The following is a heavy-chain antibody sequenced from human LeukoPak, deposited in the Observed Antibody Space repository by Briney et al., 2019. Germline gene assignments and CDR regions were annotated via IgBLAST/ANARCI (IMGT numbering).Heavy chain of an antibody. Sequence: SVKVSCKASGGTFSSYAISWVRQAPGQGLEWMGGIIPIFGTANYAQKFQGRVTITADESTSTAYMELSSLRSEDTAVYYCARVLGYSYGWDYWGQGTLVTVSS. CDR1: GGTFSSYA. D-gene: IGHD5-18*01. CDR2: IIPIFGTA. V-gene: IGHV1-69*13. J-gene: IGHJ4*02. CDR3: ARVLGYSYGWDY.